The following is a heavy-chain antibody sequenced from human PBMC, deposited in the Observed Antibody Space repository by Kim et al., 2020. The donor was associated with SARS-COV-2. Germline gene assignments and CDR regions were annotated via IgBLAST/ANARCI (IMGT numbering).Heavy chain of an antibody. Sequence: GGTKSYAAAVKGRLTISRDNSKNTLYLQMNNLRAEDTAVYYCAKIRAWGNDYWGQGTLVTVSS. CDR2: GGTK. J-gene: IGHJ4*02. D-gene: IGHD7-27*01. CDR3: AKIRAWGNDY. V-gene: IGHV3-53*01.